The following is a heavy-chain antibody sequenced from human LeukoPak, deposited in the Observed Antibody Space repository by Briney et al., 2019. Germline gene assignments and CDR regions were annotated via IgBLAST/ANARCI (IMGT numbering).Heavy chain of an antibody. J-gene: IGHJ4*02. CDR1: GGSFSGYY. CDR3: ARDRRQRDYFDF. D-gene: IGHD1-1*01. CDR2: INHSGST. Sequence: PSETLSLTCAVYGGSFSGYYWSWIRQPPGKGLEWIGEINHSGSTNYNPSLKSRVTISVDTSKNQLSLKLSSVTAADTAVYYCARDRRQRDYFDFWGQGARVTVSS. V-gene: IGHV4-34*01.